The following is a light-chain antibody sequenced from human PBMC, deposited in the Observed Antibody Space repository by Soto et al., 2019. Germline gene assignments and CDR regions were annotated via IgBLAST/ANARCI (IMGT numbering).Light chain of an antibody. Sequence: ESVFTQSPGTLSLSPGERATLSCRASQSVSSSYLAWYQQKPGQAPRLLIFGASKRATGIPDRFSGSGSGTDFTLTISRLEPEDFAVYYCQQYGSSPLTFGGGTKVDIK. J-gene: IGKJ4*01. CDR1: QSVSSSY. V-gene: IGKV3-20*01. CDR2: GAS. CDR3: QQYGSSPLT.